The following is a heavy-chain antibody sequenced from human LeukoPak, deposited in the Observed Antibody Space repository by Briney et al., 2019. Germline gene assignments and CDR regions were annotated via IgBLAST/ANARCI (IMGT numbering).Heavy chain of an antibody. D-gene: IGHD3-16*02. Sequence: ASVEVSCKASGYTFTSYGISWVRQAPGQGLEWMGWISAYNGNTNYAQKLQGRVTMTTDTSTSTAYMELRSLRSDDTAVYYCATSPLRYYDYVWGSYRPPTPCAFDIWGQGTLVTVSS. CDR2: ISAYNGNT. J-gene: IGHJ3*02. V-gene: IGHV1-18*01. CDR1: GYTFTSYG. CDR3: ATSPLRYYDYVWGSYRPPTPCAFDI.